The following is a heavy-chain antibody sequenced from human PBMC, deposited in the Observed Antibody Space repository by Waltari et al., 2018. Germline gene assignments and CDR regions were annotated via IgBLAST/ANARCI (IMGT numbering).Heavy chain of an antibody. V-gene: IGHV3-23*04. J-gene: IGHJ4*02. Sequence: EGKLVESGGGVVQPGESLRLCGAGAGYRFSCQAVWGVRQAPGEGLEWISRISDNGIITFYGDSVKGRFTISRDNSKSTLYLQLSGLRAEDTAVYYCAKKPYDHAYGDYFDYWGQGTLLTVSS. CDR1: GYRFSCQA. CDR2: ISDNGIIT. CDR3: AKKPYDHAYGDYFDY. D-gene: IGHD4-17*01.